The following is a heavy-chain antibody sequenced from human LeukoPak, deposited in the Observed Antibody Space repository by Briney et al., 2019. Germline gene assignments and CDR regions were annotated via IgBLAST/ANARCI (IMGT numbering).Heavy chain of an antibody. Sequence: ASVKVSCKASGYTFTGFYMHWVRQAPGQGLEWMGWINPNSGGTNYAQKFQGRVTMTRDTSISTAYMELSRLRSDDTAVYYCARLSGERIAVAGTEFDYWGQGTLVTVSS. D-gene: IGHD6-19*01. V-gene: IGHV1-2*02. CDR3: ARLSGERIAVAGTEFDY. J-gene: IGHJ4*02. CDR2: INPNSGGT. CDR1: GYTFTGFY.